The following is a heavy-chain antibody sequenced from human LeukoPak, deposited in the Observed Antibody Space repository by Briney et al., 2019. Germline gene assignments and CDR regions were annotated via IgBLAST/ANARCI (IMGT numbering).Heavy chain of an antibody. CDR3: ARAGVWDYSDSSGYHNAAFDI. CDR2: ITPNSGGT. Sequence: ASVKVSCKASRYTFTGYYMHWVRQAPGQGLEWMGWITPNSGGTNYAQKFQGRVTMTRDTSISTAYMDLSRLRSDDTAVYYCARAGVWDYSDSSGYHNAAFDIWGQGTMVTVST. CDR1: RYTFTGYY. V-gene: IGHV1-2*02. J-gene: IGHJ3*02. D-gene: IGHD3-22*01.